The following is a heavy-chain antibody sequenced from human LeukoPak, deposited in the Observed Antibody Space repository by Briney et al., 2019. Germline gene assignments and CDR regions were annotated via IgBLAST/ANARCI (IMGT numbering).Heavy chain of an antibody. J-gene: IGHJ3*02. V-gene: IGHV1-69*02. CDR3: ARSAYGDYPAAAFDI. Sequence: ASVKVSCKASGGTFSSYTISWVRQAPGQGLEWVGRIIPILGIANYAQKFQGGVTITADKSTSTAYMELSSLRSEDTAVYYCARSAYGDYPAAAFDIWGQGTMVTVSS. CDR2: IIPILGIA. CDR1: GGTFSSYT. D-gene: IGHD4-17*01.